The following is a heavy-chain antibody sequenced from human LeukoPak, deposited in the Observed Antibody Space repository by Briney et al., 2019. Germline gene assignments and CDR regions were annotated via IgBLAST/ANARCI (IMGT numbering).Heavy chain of an antibody. Sequence: GGSLRLSCAASGFTFSRYSMNWVRQAPGKGLEWVSSISDGSSYIYYADSVKGRFTISRDNAKNSLYLHMNSLRADDTAVYYCARVHYGSGRYGMDVWGQGTTVTVSS. CDR1: GFTFSRYS. CDR2: ISDGSSYI. D-gene: IGHD3-10*01. J-gene: IGHJ6*02. CDR3: ARVHYGSGRYGMDV. V-gene: IGHV3-21*01.